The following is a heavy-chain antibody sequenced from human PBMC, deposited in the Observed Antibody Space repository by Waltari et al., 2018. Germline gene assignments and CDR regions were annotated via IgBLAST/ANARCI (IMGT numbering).Heavy chain of an antibody. CDR2: IYYSGST. Sequence: QLQLQESGPGLVKPSETLSLTCTVSGGSISSSSYYWGWIRQPPGKGLEWIGSIYYSGSTYSNPSLKSRVTISVDTSKNQFSLKLSSVTAADTAVYYCARYGRGATTTDIWGQGTMVTVSS. CDR3: ARYGRGATTTDI. J-gene: IGHJ3*02. CDR1: GGSISSSSYY. D-gene: IGHD1-26*01. V-gene: IGHV4-39*07.